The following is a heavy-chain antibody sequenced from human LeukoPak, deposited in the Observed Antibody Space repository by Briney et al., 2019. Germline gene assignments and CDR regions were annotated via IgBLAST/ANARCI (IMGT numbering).Heavy chain of an antibody. CDR1: GFSFSSYE. CDR2: ISSGGSSI. D-gene: IGHD6-6*01. V-gene: IGHV3-48*03. Sequence: GGSLRLSCAASGFSFSSYEMNWVRQAPGKGLEWVAYISSGGSSIYYAGSVKGRFTISRDNAKNSLYLQMNSLRAEDTAIYYCATVGRSARPGYWGQGTLVTVSS. CDR3: ATVGRSARPGY. J-gene: IGHJ4*02.